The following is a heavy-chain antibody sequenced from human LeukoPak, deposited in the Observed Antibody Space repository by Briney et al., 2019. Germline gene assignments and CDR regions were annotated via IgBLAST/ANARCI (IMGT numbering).Heavy chain of an antibody. Sequence: GGSLRLSCAASGFTFSRYGMHWVRQAPGKGLEWVSFIRYDGSYTDYADSVKGRFTISRDNSKNTLHLQMNSLRTEDTAVYYCAKDPLYTDYWGQGTLVTVSS. CDR3: AKDPLYTDY. V-gene: IGHV3-30*02. J-gene: IGHJ4*02. CDR2: IRYDGSYT. D-gene: IGHD2-2*02. CDR1: GFTFSRYG.